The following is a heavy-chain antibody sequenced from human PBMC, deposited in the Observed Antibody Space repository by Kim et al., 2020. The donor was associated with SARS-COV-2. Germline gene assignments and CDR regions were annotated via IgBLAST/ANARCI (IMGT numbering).Heavy chain of an antibody. D-gene: IGHD3-22*01. Sequence: GGSLRLSCAASGFTFDDYAMHWVRQAPGKGLEWVSGISWNSGSIGYADSVKGRFTISRDNAKNSLYLQMNSLRAEDTALYYCAKDLGIVVVGGAFDIWGQGTMVTVSS. CDR3: AKDLGIVVVGGAFDI. J-gene: IGHJ3*02. V-gene: IGHV3-9*01. CDR1: GFTFDDYA. CDR2: ISWNSGSI.